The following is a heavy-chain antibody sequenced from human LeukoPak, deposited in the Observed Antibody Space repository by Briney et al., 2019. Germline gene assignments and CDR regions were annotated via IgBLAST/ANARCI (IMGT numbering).Heavy chain of an antibody. J-gene: IGHJ4*02. CDR3: ARMDRVFVRFFVY. Sequence: SETLSLTCAVYGGSFTGYYWSWIRQPPGRGLEWIGYIYYSGSTNYNPSLKSRVTISVDTSKNQFSLKLSSVTAADTAVYYCARMDRVFVRFFVYWGRGTVVTVSS. CDR1: GGSFTGYY. CDR2: IYYSGST. V-gene: IGHV4-59*01. D-gene: IGHD3-3*01.